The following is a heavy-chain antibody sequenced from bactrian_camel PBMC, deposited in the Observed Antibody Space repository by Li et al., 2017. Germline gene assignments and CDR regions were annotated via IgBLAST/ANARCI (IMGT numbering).Heavy chain of an antibody. J-gene: IGHJ4*01. V-gene: IGHV3S1*01. D-gene: IGHD1*01. Sequence: HVQLVESGGDLVQPGGSLTLSCTASGFTFSGYWMYWVRQTPAKGLEWVSTIASDGNAYYADSVKGRFTISRDNAKNTVYLQLSSPKTEEMAMYYCTKSGGRSYASGYNFWGQGTQVTVS. CDR3: TKSGGRSYASGYNF. CDR1: GFTFSGYW. CDR2: IASDGNA.